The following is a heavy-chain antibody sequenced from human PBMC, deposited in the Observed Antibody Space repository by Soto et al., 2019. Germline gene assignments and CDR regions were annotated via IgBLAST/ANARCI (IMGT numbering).Heavy chain of an antibody. CDR1: GFTFSSYW. CDR3: ARARNDFWSGYYTYYYYGMDV. J-gene: IGHJ6*02. V-gene: IGHV3-7*01. CDR2: IKQDGSEK. D-gene: IGHD3-3*01. Sequence: EVQLVESGGGLVQPGGSLRLSCAASGFTFSSYWMSWVRQAPGKGLEWVANIKQDGSEKYYVDSVKGRFTISRDNAKNSLYLQMNSLRAEDTAVYYCARARNDFWSGYYTYYYYGMDVWGQGTTVTVSS.